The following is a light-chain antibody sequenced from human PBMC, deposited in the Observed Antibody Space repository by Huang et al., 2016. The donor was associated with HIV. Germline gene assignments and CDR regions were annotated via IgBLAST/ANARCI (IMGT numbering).Light chain of an antibody. CDR1: ESVSSS. V-gene: IGKV3-15*01. CDR2: DAS. Sequence: EIVMTQSPDTLSVFPGERVTLSCRASESVSSSLAWYQQKSCQAPRLLIYDASTRATVIPARFSGSGSGTEFTLTINSLLSEDFAVYYCQQYNDWPPITFGQGTRLDMK. CDR3: QQYNDWPPIT. J-gene: IGKJ5*01.